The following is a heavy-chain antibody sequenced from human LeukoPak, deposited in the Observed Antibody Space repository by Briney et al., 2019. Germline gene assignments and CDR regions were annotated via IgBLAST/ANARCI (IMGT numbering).Heavy chain of an antibody. D-gene: IGHD1-26*01. Sequence: ASVKVSCKASGGTFSNYPISWVRQAPGQGLEWMGRIIPILGIANYAQKFQGRVNVTTDRSTSTAYMELRSLRSDDTAVYYCARDFGAPPYSATRGYYMDVWGKGTTVTVSS. J-gene: IGHJ6*03. CDR1: GGTFSNYP. CDR2: IIPILGIA. CDR3: ARDFGAPPYSATRGYYMDV. V-gene: IGHV1-69*04.